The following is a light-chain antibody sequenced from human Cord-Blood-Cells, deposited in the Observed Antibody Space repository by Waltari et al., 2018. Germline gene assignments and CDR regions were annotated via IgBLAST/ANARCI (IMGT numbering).Light chain of an antibody. CDR1: QSVSSN. CDR2: GAS. V-gene: IGKV3-15*01. CDR3: QQYNNWPPT. Sequence: EIVMTQSPATLSVSPGERVNLSCRASQSVSSNLAWYQQKPGQAPRLLIYGASTRATGIPARFSGSGSGTEFTLTISSLQSEDFAVYYCQQYNNWPPTFGQGTKVEIK. J-gene: IGKJ1*01.